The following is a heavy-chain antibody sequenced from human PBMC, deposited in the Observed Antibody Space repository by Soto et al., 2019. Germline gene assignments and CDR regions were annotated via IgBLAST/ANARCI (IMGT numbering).Heavy chain of an antibody. CDR2: INHSGST. CDR1: GGSFSGYY. D-gene: IGHD6-19*01. J-gene: IGHJ6*02. CDR3: AREGRSSGGCYYYCGMDV. V-gene: IGHV4-34*01. Sequence: SETLSLTCAVYGGSFSGYYWSWIRQPPGKGLEWIGEINHSGSTNYNPSLKSRVTISXATSNHQLSLKLSSVTAADTAVYYCAREGRSSGGCYYYCGMDVWGQGTKGTVSS.